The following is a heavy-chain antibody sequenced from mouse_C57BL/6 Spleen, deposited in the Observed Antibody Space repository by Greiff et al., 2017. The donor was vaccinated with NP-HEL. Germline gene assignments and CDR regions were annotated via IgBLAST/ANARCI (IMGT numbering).Heavy chain of an antibody. D-gene: IGHD2-5*01. V-gene: IGHV14-4*01. Sequence: VQLQQSGAELVRPGASVKLSCTASGFNIKDDYMHWVKQRPEQGLEWIGWIDPENGATEYASKFQGKATITADTSSNTAYLQLSSLTSEDTAVYYCTTKSNYDLYYLDYWGQGTTLTVSS. CDR1: GFNIKDDY. J-gene: IGHJ2*01. CDR2: IDPENGAT. CDR3: TTKSNYDLYYLDY.